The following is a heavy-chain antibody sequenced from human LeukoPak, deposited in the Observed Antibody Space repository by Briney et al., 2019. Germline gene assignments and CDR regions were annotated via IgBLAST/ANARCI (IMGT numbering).Heavy chain of an antibody. CDR3: ARDVSGSYWEYFDY. J-gene: IGHJ4*02. CDR2: IKQDGSEK. Sequence: GGSLRLSCAASGFTFSSYWMSWVRQAPGKGLEWVANIKQDGSEKYYVDSVKGRFTISRDNAKNSLYLQMNSLRAEDTAVYYCARDVSGSYWEYFDYWGQGTLVTVSS. D-gene: IGHD1-26*01. V-gene: IGHV3-7*01. CDR1: GFTFSSYW.